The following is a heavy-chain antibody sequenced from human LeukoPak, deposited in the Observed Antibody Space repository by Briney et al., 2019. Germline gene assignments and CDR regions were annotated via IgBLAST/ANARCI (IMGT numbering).Heavy chain of an antibody. Sequence: GGSLRLSCAASGFTFSSYAMSWVRQAPGKGLEWVSAISGRGDRTYYADSVKGRFTISRDNSKNTLYLQMNSLRAEDTAVYYCAKEGYSYGYSIDYWGQGTLVTVSS. J-gene: IGHJ4*02. CDR2: ISGRGDRT. CDR1: GFTFSSYA. CDR3: AKEGYSYGYSIDY. V-gene: IGHV3-23*01. D-gene: IGHD5-18*01.